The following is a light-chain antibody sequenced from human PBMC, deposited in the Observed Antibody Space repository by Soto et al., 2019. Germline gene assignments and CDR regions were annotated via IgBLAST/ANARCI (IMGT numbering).Light chain of an antibody. J-gene: IGKJ3*01. CDR2: AAS. CDR1: QSISNH. Sequence: DIQMTQSPSSLSASVEDRVIITCRASQSISNHLNCYQQKPGKAPKLLIFAASSLQSGVPSRFSGSRSGPDFTLTISSLQPEDFATYYCQPSYSTPLTFGPGTKGDIK. CDR3: QPSYSTPLT. V-gene: IGKV1-39*01.